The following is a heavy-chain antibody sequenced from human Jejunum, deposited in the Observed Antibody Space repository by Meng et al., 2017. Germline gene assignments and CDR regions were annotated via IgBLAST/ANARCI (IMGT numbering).Heavy chain of an antibody. J-gene: IGHJ5*02. CDR2: INQDEAGK. D-gene: IGHD1-14*01. CDR1: RFPFSLYW. Sequence: ESLKISCAASRFPFSLYWMSWFRQPPGKGPEWVANINQDEAGKYYADSVKGRFTISRDNAKSSLFLQMNSLSAEDTAVYYCAREDERNTNDLWGQGTLVTVSS. CDR3: AREDERNTNDL. V-gene: IGHV3-7*01.